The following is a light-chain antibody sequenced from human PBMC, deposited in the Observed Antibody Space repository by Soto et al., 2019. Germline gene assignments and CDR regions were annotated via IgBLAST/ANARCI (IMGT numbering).Light chain of an antibody. CDR3: QQYNNWPPIT. J-gene: IGKJ5*01. CDR1: QSISSW. V-gene: IGKV1-5*01. CDR2: SAS. Sequence: DIQMTQSPSTLSASVGDRVTITCRASQSISSWLAWYQQKPGRAPKALMYSASSLQSGVPSRFSGSGSETEFTLTISSLQSEDFAVYYCQQYNNWPPITFGQGTRLEIK.